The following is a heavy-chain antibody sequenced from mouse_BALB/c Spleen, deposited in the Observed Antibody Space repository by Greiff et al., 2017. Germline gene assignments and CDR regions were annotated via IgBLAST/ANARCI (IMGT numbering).Heavy chain of an antibody. CDR2: ISYSGST. J-gene: IGHJ3*01. Sequence: EVKLQESGPGLVKPSQSLSLTCTVTGYSITSDYAWNWIRQFPGNKLEWMGYISYSGSTSYNPSLKSRISITRDTSKNQFFLQLNSVTTEDTATYYCARSPHYYGSRSFAYWGQGTLVTVSA. D-gene: IGHD1-1*01. V-gene: IGHV3-2*02. CDR3: ARSPHYYGSRSFAY. CDR1: GYSITSDYA.